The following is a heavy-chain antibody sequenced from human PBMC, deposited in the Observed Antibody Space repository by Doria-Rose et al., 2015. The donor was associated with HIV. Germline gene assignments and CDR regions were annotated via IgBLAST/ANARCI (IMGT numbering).Heavy chain of an antibody. CDR3: ARIKSSRWYHKYYFDF. Sequence: QVTLKEPGPVLVKPTGTLTLTCTVSGVSLSSPGMGVSWIRQPPGKALEWLANIFSDDERSYKTSLKSRLTISRGTSKSQVVLTMTDMDPVDTATYYCARIKSSRWYHKYYFDFWGQGTLVIVSA. CDR2: IFSDDER. J-gene: IGHJ4*02. D-gene: IGHD6-13*01. CDR1: GVSLSSPGMG. V-gene: IGHV2-26*01.